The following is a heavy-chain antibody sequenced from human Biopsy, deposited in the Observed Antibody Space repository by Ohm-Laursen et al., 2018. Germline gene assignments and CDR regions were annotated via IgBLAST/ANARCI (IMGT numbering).Heavy chain of an antibody. D-gene: IGHD4-23*01. Sequence: SDTLSLTCTVSGGSMIHYYWNWIRQSPGKGLEWIAYIYSSGITNYNPSLKSRLTISIDTSKNQFSLKLNSMTTADTAVYYCARGQDYGGNKAFDIWDQGTKVTVSP. CDR2: IYSSGIT. CDR3: ARGQDYGGNKAFDI. J-gene: IGHJ3*02. CDR1: GGSMIHYY. V-gene: IGHV4-59*07.